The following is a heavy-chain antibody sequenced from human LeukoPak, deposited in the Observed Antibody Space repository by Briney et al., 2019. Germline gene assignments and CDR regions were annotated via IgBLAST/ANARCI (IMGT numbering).Heavy chain of an antibody. CDR3: ARLEGLIYFDY. J-gene: IGHJ4*02. CDR2: IYYSGST. Sequence: SETLSLTCTVSGGSISSSSYYWGWIRQPPGKGLEWIGSIYYSGSTYYNPSLKSRVTISVDTSKNQFSLKLSSVTAADTAVCYCARLEGLIYFDYWGQGTLVTVSS. V-gene: IGHV4-39*01. CDR1: GGSISSSSYY. D-gene: IGHD3-16*01.